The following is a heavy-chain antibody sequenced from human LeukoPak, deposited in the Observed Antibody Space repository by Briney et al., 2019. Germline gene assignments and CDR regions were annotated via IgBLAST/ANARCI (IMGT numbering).Heavy chain of an antibody. D-gene: IGHD2-2*02. CDR3: ARDRVVVVPAAVRDYYYYGMDV. CDR1: GGSVSNGNYY. J-gene: IGHJ6*02. CDR2: IYYSGST. V-gene: IGHV4-61*01. Sequence: SETLSLTCSVSGGSVSNGNYYWSWIRQPPGKGLEWIGYIYYSGSTNYNPSLKSRVTISVDTSKNQFSLKLSSVTAADTAVYYCARDRVVVVPAAVRDYYYYGMDVWGQGTTVTVSS.